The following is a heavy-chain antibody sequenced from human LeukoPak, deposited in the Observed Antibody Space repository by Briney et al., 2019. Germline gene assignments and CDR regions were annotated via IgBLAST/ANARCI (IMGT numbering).Heavy chain of an antibody. V-gene: IGHV4-39*01. CDR2: IYYSGST. CDR3: ARGPETLDYGSGSREHGAFDI. D-gene: IGHD3-10*01. J-gene: IGHJ3*02. Sequence: SETLSLTCTVSGGSISSSSYYWGWIRQPPGKGLEWIGSIYYSGSTYYNPSLKSRVTISVDTSKNQFSLKLSSVTAADTAVYYCARGPETLDYGSGSREHGAFDIWGQGTMVTVSS. CDR1: GGSISSSSYY.